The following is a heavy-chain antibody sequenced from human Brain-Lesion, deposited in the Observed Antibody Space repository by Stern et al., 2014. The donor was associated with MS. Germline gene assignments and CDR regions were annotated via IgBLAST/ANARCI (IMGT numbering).Heavy chain of an antibody. Sequence: DQLVESGAEVKKPGASVRVSCEASGNSFTHFYIHWVRQDPGQGLEWMGWINPNSGGTKFAQKFQGWVTITRDTSMTTAYMEVTSLTSDDTAVYYCARGGRYYADYWGQGTLVTVSS. CDR1: GNSFTHFY. CDR2: INPNSGGT. J-gene: IGHJ4*02. CDR3: ARGGRYYADY. D-gene: IGHD2-2*01. V-gene: IGHV1-2*04.